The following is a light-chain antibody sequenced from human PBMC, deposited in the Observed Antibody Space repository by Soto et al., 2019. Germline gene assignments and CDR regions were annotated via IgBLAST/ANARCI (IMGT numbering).Light chain of an antibody. CDR2: DAS. J-gene: IGKJ2*01. V-gene: IGKV3-20*01. Sequence: EIVLTQSPGTLSLSPGERATLSCRASQRISNSYLAWYQQKPGQAPRLLLYDASSRATGIPDRVSGSGSGTDFTLTISRLEPEDFAVYYCQQYARPTFAFGQGTKVEIK. CDR3: QQYARPTFA. CDR1: QRISNSY.